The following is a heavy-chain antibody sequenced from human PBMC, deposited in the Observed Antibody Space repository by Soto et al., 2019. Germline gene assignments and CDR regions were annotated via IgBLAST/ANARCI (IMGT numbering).Heavy chain of an antibody. D-gene: IGHD2-2*01. Sequence: GGSLRLSCAASGFTFSSYSMNWVRQAPGKGLEWVSSISSSSSYIYYADSVKGRFTISRDNAKNSLYLQMNSLRAEDTAVYYCARGFPPAAMYHYWGQGTLVTVSS. CDR1: GFTFSSYS. CDR2: ISSSSSYI. J-gene: IGHJ4*02. CDR3: ARGFPPAAMYHY. V-gene: IGHV3-21*01.